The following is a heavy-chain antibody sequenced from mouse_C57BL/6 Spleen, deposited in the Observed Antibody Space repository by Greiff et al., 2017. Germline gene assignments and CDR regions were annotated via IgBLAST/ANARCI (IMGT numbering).Heavy chain of an antibody. D-gene: IGHD1-1*01. CDR2: IDPSDSYT. J-gene: IGHJ4*01. Sequence: QVQLKQPGAELVMPGASVKLSCKASGYTFTSYWMHWVKQRPGQGLEWIGEIDPSDSYTNYNQKFKGKSTLTVDKSSSTAYMQLSSLTSEDSAVYYCAREVVARGAMDYWGQGTSVTVSS. V-gene: IGHV1-69*01. CDR1: GYTFTSYW. CDR3: AREVVARGAMDY.